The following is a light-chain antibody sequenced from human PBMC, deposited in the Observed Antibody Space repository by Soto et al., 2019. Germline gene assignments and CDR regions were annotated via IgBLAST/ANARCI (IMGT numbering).Light chain of an antibody. J-gene: IGKJ1*01. Sequence: IVFSRSPGTHTMSPGDRDTHSRRASQSVGDTYLAWYQQKPGQAPRLLMFSTSIRATGIPDRFSGSGSGTDFTLTISRLDPEDFAVYYCQHYDRAPMWTFGQGTKVDIK. CDR1: QSVGDTY. CDR2: STS. CDR3: QHYDRAPMWT. V-gene: IGKV3-20*01.